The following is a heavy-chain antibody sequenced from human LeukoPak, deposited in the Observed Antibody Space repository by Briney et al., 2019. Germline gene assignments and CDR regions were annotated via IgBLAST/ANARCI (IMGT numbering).Heavy chain of an antibody. CDR3: ARVRIGLSSSSWFDY. J-gene: IGHJ4*02. CDR1: GGSISSYY. D-gene: IGHD6-6*01. Sequence: PSETLSLTCTVSGGSISSYYWSWIRQPPGKGLEWIGYIYYSGSTNYNPSLKSRVTISVDTSKNQFSLKLSSVTAADTAVYYCARVRIGLSSSSWFDYWGQGTLVTVSS. CDR2: IYYSGST. V-gene: IGHV4-59*01.